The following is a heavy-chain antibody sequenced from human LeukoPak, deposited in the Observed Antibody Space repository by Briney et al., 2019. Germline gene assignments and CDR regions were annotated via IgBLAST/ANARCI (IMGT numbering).Heavy chain of an antibody. J-gene: IGHJ1*01. CDR3: ARGSGAVEIVVVFLSSPEYFQH. Sequence: ASVKVSCKASGYTFTGYYMHWVRQTPGQGLEWMGWINPNSGGTNYAQKFQGRVTMTRDTCISTAYMELSRLRSDDTAVYYCARGSGAVEIVVVFLSSPEYFQHWGQGTLVTVSS. CDR1: GYTFTGYY. V-gene: IGHV1-2*02. D-gene: IGHD3-22*01. CDR2: INPNSGGT.